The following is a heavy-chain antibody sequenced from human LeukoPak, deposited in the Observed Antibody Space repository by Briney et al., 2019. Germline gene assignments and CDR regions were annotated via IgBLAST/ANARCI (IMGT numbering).Heavy chain of an antibody. D-gene: IGHD2-21*02. CDR2: IYHSGST. Sequence: SETLSLTCTVSGYSISSGYYWGWIRQPPGKGLEWIGSIYHSGSTYYNPSLKSRVTISVDTSKNQFSLKLSSVTAADTAVYYCAREGAYCGGDCYPVPPFDYWGQGTLVTVSS. CDR1: GYSISSGYY. V-gene: IGHV4-38-2*02. J-gene: IGHJ4*02. CDR3: AREGAYCGGDCYPVPPFDY.